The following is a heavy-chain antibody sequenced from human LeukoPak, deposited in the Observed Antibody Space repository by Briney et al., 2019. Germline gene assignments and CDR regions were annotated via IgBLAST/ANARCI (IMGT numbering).Heavy chain of an antibody. V-gene: IGHV3-48*03. CDR3: ARDHSEPGVFFDS. Sequence: PGGSLRLSCAASGFIFSSYEMNWVRQSPGKGLEWVSYISGGATIYYADSVKARFTISRDNAKNSLFLQMNSLRAEDTAVYYCARDHSEPGVFFDSWGQGTLVTVPS. D-gene: IGHD1-14*01. J-gene: IGHJ4*02. CDR1: GFIFSSYE. CDR2: ISGGATI.